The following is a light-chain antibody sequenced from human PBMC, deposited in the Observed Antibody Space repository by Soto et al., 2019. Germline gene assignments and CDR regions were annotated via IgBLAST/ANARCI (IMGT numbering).Light chain of an antibody. Sequence: EIVLTQSPGTLSLSPGEGATLSCRASQSVSSSYIAWYQQRPGQTPSLLIYGASTRATGIPDRFSGSGSGTDFTLTISRLEPEDFAVYYCQQYGSASITFGQGTRLEIK. V-gene: IGKV3-20*01. J-gene: IGKJ5*01. CDR2: GAS. CDR1: QSVSSSY. CDR3: QQYGSASIT.